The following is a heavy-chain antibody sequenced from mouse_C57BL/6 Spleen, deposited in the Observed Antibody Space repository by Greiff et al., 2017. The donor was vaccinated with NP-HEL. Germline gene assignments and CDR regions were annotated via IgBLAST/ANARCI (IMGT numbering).Heavy chain of an antibody. V-gene: IGHV5-6*01. D-gene: IGHD2-4*01. CDR1: GFTFSSYG. J-gene: IGHJ3*01. CDR3: ARQGYDYDEAWFAY. Sequence: EVQGVESGGDLVKPGGSLKLSCAASGFTFSSYGMSWVRQTPDKRLEWVATISSGGSYTYYPDSVKGRFTISRDNAKNTLYLQMSSLKSEDTAMYYCARQGYDYDEAWFAYWGKGTLVTVSA. CDR2: ISSGGSYT.